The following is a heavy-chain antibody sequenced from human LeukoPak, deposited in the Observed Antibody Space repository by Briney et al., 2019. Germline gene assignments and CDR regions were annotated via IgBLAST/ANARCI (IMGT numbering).Heavy chain of an antibody. CDR2: IYYSGSI. CDR1: GGSINNSSFY. Sequence: PSETLSLTCTVSGGSINNSSFYWGWIRQPPGKGLQWLGNIYYSGSIFDNPSLKSRVTISVDTSKNEISLKLSFVTAADTAVYYCARASAGVQFFHHWGQGTLVTVSS. D-gene: IGHD2-8*01. CDR3: ARASAGVQFFHH. J-gene: IGHJ1*01. V-gene: IGHV4-39*07.